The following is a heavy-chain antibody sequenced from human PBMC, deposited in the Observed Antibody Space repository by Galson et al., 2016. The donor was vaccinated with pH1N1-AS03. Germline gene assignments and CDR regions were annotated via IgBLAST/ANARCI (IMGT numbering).Heavy chain of an antibody. D-gene: IGHD3-10*01. V-gene: IGHV3-7*03. CDR3: ASSGF. CDR1: GFIFSDYG. CDR2: IKKDGGEK. J-gene: IGHJ4*02. Sequence: SLRLSCAAPGFIFSDYGMSWVRQAPGKGLEWVANIKKDGGEKYYVDSVRGRFTISRDNAKKSLYLQMSSLRVEDTAVYYCASSGFWGRETLVAVSS.